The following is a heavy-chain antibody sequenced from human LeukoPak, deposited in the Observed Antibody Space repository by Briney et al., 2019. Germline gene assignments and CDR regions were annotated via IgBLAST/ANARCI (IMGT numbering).Heavy chain of an antibody. CDR3: AREVCGGDCYSPLDY. CDR1: GFTFSSYG. J-gene: IGHJ4*02. V-gene: IGHV3-23*01. Sequence: GGSLRLSCAASGFTFSSYGMNWVRQAPGKGLEWVSAISGSGGNTYYADSVKGRFTISRDNSKNTLYLQMNSLRAEDTAVYYCAREVCGGDCYSPLDYWGQGTLVTVSS. CDR2: ISGSGGNT. D-gene: IGHD2-21*02.